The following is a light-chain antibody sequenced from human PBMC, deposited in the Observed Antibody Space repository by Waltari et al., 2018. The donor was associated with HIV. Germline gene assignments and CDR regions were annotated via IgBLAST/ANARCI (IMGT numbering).Light chain of an antibody. CDR1: SSTLGSYY. J-gene: IGLJ2*01. CDR2: RNN. V-gene: IGLV1-47*01. Sequence: QSVLTQPPSASGTHGQRVTISCSGSSSTLGSYYVSWYQQLPGTAPKLLIYRNNQRPSGVPDRFSGSKSGTSASLAINGLRSEDEADYYCAAWTDSLTAVVFGGGTKLSVL. CDR3: AAWTDSLTAVV.